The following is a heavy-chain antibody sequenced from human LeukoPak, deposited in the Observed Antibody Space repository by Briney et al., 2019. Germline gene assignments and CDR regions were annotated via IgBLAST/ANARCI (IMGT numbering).Heavy chain of an antibody. CDR2: ISYDGSNK. Sequence: GGSLRLSCADSGITFSGNWMSWVRQAPGKGLEWVAIISYDGSNKYYADSVKGRFTISRDNSKNTLYLQMNSLRVEDSAVYYCAKTGNYNWNGFDYWGQGTLVTVSS. D-gene: IGHD1-20*01. CDR3: AKTGNYNWNGFDY. J-gene: IGHJ4*02. CDR1: GITFSGNW. V-gene: IGHV3-30*18.